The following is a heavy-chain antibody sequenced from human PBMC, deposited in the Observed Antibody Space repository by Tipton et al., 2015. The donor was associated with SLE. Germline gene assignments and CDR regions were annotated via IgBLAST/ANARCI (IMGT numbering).Heavy chain of an antibody. CDR3: ARVGRSVDYYDSSGYYFDY. CDR2: IYYSGST. V-gene: IGHV4-59*11. Sequence: TLSLTCTVSGGSISSHYWSWIRQPPGKGLEWIGYIYYSGSTNYNPSLKSRVTISVDTSKNHFSLKLSSVTAADTAVYYCARVGRSVDYYDSSGYYFDYWGQGTLVTVSS. D-gene: IGHD3-22*01. J-gene: IGHJ4*02. CDR1: GGSISSHY.